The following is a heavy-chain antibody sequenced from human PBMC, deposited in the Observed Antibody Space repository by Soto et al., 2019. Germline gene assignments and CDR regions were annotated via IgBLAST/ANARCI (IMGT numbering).Heavy chain of an antibody. Sequence: ASVKVSCKASGGTFSSYAISWVRQAPGQGLEWMGGIIPIFGTANYAQKFQGRVTITADESTSTAYMELSSLRSEDTAVYYCASQYYYDSSGYPSPENWGQGTLVTVSS. CDR1: GGTFSSYA. V-gene: IGHV1-69*13. CDR3: ASQYYYDSSGYPSPEN. J-gene: IGHJ4*02. CDR2: IIPIFGTA. D-gene: IGHD3-22*01.